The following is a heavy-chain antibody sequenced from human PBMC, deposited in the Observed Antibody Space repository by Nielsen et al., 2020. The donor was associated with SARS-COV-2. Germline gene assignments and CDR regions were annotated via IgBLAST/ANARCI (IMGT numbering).Heavy chain of an antibody. CDR2: ITWNSGSI. V-gene: IGHV3-9*01. D-gene: IGHD2/OR15-2a*01. Sequence: GGSLRLSCAASGFTFSSYAMHWVRQAPGKGLEWVSGITWNSGSIGYADSVKGRFTISRDNAKNSLYLQMNSLRPEDTALYYCATYFTYWGQGTLVTVSS. J-gene: IGHJ4*02. CDR3: ATYFTY. CDR1: GFTFSSYA.